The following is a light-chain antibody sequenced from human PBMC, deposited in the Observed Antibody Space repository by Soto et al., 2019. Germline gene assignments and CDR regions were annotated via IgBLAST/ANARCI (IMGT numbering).Light chain of an antibody. V-gene: IGKV3D-20*02. CDR1: QSINSKS. CDR3: QQRSNWPMYT. CDR2: NTS. Sequence: EIVLTQSPGTLSLSPGEGATVSCRVSQSINSKSLVWYQRKFGQAPRLLIYNTSSRATGIPDRFSGSGSGTDFTLSISRLEPEDFAVYYCQQRSNWPMYTFGQGTKLEIK. J-gene: IGKJ2*01.